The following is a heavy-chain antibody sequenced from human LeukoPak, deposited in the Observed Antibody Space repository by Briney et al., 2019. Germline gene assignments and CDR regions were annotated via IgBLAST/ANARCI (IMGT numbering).Heavy chain of an antibody. CDR3: AKDLSGSSWYDTSFDY. J-gene: IGHJ4*02. CDR2: ISGSGGST. CDR1: GFTFSSYA. D-gene: IGHD6-13*01. V-gene: IGHV3-23*01. Sequence: TGGSLRLSCAASGFTFSSYAMSWVRQAPGKGLEWVSAISGSGGSTYYADSVKGRFTISRDNSKNTLYLQMNSLRAEDTAVYYCAKDLSGSSWYDTSFDYWGQGTLVTVSS.